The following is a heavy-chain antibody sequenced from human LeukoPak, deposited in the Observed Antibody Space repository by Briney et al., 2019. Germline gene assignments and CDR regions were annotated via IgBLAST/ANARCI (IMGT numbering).Heavy chain of an antibody. J-gene: IGHJ4*02. D-gene: IGHD3-22*01. Sequence: GGSLRLSCAASGFTFSSYSMNWVRQAPGKGLEWVSYISSSSSTIYYADSVKGRFTISRDNSKNTLYLQMNSLRAEDTAVYYCARANGGYYPSFDYWGQGTLVTVSS. V-gene: IGHV3-48*01. CDR3: ARANGGYYPSFDY. CDR2: ISSSSSTI. CDR1: GFTFSSYS.